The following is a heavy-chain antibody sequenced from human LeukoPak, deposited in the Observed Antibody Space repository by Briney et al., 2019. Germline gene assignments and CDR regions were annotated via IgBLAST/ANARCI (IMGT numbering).Heavy chain of an antibody. D-gene: IGHD2-2*01. Sequence: GGSLRLSCAASGFTFSSYGMSWVRQAPGKGLEWVSTISGGGGGTFYADSVKGRFTISRDNSKNTLYLQTNSLRVEDTAVYYCANRASHCFDYWGQGTLVPVSS. CDR3: ANRASHCFDY. CDR2: ISGGGGGT. J-gene: IGHJ4*02. V-gene: IGHV3-23*01. CDR1: GFTFSSYG.